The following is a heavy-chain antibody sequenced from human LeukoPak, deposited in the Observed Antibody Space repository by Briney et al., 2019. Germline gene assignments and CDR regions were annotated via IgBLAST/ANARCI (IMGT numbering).Heavy chain of an antibody. Sequence: SETLSLTCTVSGDSISSYYWSWIRQPAGKGLEWIGRVYTSGSTNYNPSLKSRVTMSVDTSNNQFSLNLSSVTAADTAVYYCARGARTPSGYGSRTAGRANWFDPWGQGRLVTVSS. CDR2: VYTSGST. CDR3: ARGARTPSGYGSRTAGRANWFDP. CDR1: GDSISSYY. V-gene: IGHV4-4*07. D-gene: IGHD5-12*01. J-gene: IGHJ5*02.